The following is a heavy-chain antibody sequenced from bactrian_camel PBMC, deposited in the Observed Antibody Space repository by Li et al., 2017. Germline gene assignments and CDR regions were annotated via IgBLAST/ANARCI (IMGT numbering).Heavy chain of an antibody. J-gene: IGHJ4*01. CDR3: AAAPWSAGDVRRRRDVRCALGGEYPY. D-gene: IGHD5*01. Sequence: QVQLVESGGGTVQPGESLRLSCPTSGFPFSVYCMGWFRQAPGKQREEVATINNADRPRYADSVKGRFTISKDSAKNTLYLQMNSLKPEDTAMYYCAAAPWSAGDVRRRRDVRCALGGEYPYWGQGTQVTVS. V-gene: IGHV3S53*01. CDR2: INNADRP. CDR1: GFPFSVYC.